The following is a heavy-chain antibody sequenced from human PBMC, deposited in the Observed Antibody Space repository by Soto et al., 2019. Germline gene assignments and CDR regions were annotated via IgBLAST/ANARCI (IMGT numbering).Heavy chain of an antibody. J-gene: IGHJ4*02. D-gene: IGHD2-15*01. CDR3: ASEGYCSGGSCYSHFY. V-gene: IGHV3-21*01. CDR2: ISSSSSYI. CDR1: GFTFSSYS. Sequence: EVQLVESGGGLVKPGGSLRLSCAASGFTFSSYSMNWVRQAPGKGLEWVSSISSSSSYIYYADSVKGRFTISRDNAKNSLYLQMNSLRAEDTAVYYCASEGYCSGGSCYSHFYWGQGTLVTVSS.